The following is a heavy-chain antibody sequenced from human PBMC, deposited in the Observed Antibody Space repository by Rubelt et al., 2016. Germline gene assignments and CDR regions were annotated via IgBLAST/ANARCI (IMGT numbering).Heavy chain of an antibody. D-gene: IGHD5-18*01. Sequence: VQLVESGGGLVQPGGSVRLSCAASGFNFRDYAMYWVRQAPGKGLEWVAVTSYDGSNKYYADSVKGRFTISRDNSKNTLYLQMNSLGAEDTSVYYCARARGYSSGFRDYYLDYWGQGTLVTVSS. CDR3: ARARGYSSGFRDYYLDY. CDR2: TSYDGSNK. V-gene: IGHV3-30*04. J-gene: IGHJ4*02. CDR1: GFNFRDYA.